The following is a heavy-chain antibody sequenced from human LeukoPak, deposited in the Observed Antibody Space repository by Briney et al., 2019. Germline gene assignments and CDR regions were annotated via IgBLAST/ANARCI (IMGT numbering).Heavy chain of an antibody. Sequence: SSETLSLTCTVSGGSINNYYWNWIRQPPGKGPEWIGHIYYSGGTNYNPSLNSRVTISIDTSKNQLSLRLSSVTAADTAVYYCARDRDGNYGDYSPSDYWGQGILVTVSS. J-gene: IGHJ4*02. CDR3: ARDRDGNYGDYSPSDY. D-gene: IGHD4-17*01. CDR2: IYYSGGT. CDR1: GGSINNYY. V-gene: IGHV4-59*01.